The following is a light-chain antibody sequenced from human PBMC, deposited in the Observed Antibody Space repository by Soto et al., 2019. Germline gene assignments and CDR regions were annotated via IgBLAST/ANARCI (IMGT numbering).Light chain of an antibody. CDR3: SSYRSKDTVA. V-gene: IGLV2-14*01. Sequence: QSVLTQPASVSGSPGQSITISCTGTSSDIGGYNYVSWYQQHPGKAPKLMIYEVSNRPSGVSNRFSGSKSGNTASLTISGLQAEDEGDYYCSSYRSKDTVAFGGGTKLTVL. J-gene: IGLJ2*01. CDR2: EVS. CDR1: SSDIGGYNY.